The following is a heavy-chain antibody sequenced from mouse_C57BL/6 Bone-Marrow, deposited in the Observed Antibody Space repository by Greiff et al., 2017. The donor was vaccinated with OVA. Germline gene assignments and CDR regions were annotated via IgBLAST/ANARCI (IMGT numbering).Heavy chain of an antibody. V-gene: IGHV1-19*01. CDR1: GYTFTDYY. Sequence: VQLKESGPVLVKPGASVKMSCKASGYTFTDYYMNWVKQSHGKSLEWIGVINPYNGGTSYNQKFKGKATLTVDKSSSTAYMELNSLTSEDSAVYYCARSTMVTSGFDYWGQGTTLTVSS. CDR3: ARSTMVTSGFDY. D-gene: IGHD2-2*01. J-gene: IGHJ2*01. CDR2: INPYNGGT.